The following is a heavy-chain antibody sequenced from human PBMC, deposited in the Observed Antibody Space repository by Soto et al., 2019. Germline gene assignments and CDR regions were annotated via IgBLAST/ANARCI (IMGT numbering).Heavy chain of an antibody. Sequence: ASVKVSCKASGYTFTGYYMHWVRQAPGQGLEWMGWINPNSGGTNYAQKFQGWVTMTRDTSISTAYMELGRLRSDDTAVYYCARGALLTYYDFWSGYDYWGQGTLVTVSS. V-gene: IGHV1-2*04. J-gene: IGHJ4*02. CDR1: GYTFTGYY. D-gene: IGHD3-3*01. CDR2: INPNSGGT. CDR3: ARGALLTYYDFWSGYDY.